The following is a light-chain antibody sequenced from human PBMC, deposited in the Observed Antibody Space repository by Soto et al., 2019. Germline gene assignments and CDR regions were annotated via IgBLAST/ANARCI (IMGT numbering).Light chain of an antibody. Sequence: EIVLTHSPGTLSLSPGERATLSCRASQSVSSSYLAWYQQKPGQAPRLLIYGASSRATGIPDRFSGSGSGTDFTLTISRLEPEDFAAYYCQQYGSSLVTFGQGTRLEIK. CDR2: GAS. CDR3: QQYGSSLVT. CDR1: QSVSSSY. V-gene: IGKV3-20*01. J-gene: IGKJ5*01.